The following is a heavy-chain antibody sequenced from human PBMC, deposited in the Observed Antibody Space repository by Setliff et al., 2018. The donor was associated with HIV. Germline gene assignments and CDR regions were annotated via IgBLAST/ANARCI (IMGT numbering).Heavy chain of an antibody. D-gene: IGHD3-22*01. CDR3: ASGCQYDSSGYYYVTPIDY. V-gene: IGHV4-39*01. CDR1: GGSISSSSYY. CDR2: IYYTGSA. J-gene: IGHJ4*02. Sequence: TSETLSLTCTVSGGSISSSSYYWGCIRQPPGKGLEWIGSIYYTGSANYNPSLKSRVTMSVDTSKNQFSLKLSSVTAADTAVYYCASGCQYDSSGYYYVTPIDYWGQGTLVTVSS.